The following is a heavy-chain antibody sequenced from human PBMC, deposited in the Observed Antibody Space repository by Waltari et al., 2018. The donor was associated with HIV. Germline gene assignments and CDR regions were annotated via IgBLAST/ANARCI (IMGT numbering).Heavy chain of an antibody. Sequence: QVHLQESGPGLVKPSQTLSLTCTVSVGTITGGALYWSWIRQPPGKGLELIGNMYYTGTTYYNPSLESRVTISLETSNNQFSLRLNSVTAADTAVYYCARADFWSGYYFAFDIWGQGTMVTVSS. CDR2: MYYTGTT. CDR3: ARADFWSGYYFAFDI. D-gene: IGHD3-3*01. V-gene: IGHV4-30-4*08. J-gene: IGHJ3*02. CDR1: VGTITGGALY.